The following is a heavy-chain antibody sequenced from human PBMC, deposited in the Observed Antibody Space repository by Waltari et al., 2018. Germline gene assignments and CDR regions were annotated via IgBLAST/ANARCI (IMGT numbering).Heavy chain of an antibody. J-gene: IGHJ4*02. CDR1: GGSFSGYY. CDR3: ARNEQQRAHLGY. Sequence: QVQLQQWGAGLLKPSETLSLTCAVYGGSFSGYYWSWIRQPPGKGLEWIGEINHSGSTNYNPSLKSRVTISVDTSKNQFSLKLSPVTAADTAVYYCARNEQQRAHLGYWGQGTLVIVSS. D-gene: IGHD6-13*01. V-gene: IGHV4-34*01. CDR2: INHSGST.